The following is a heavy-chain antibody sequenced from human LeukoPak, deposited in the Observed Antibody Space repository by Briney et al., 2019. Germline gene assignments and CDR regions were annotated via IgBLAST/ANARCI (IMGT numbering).Heavy chain of an antibody. D-gene: IGHD6-6*01. CDR2: ISSNEYST. CDR3: AREYISSSCFDS. V-gene: IGHV3-64*01. Sequence: GGSLRLSCAASGFPFSSYAMHWVRQAPGKGLEYVSAISSNEYSTYYANSVKGRFTISRDNSNNTLYLQMDSLRAEDMAVYYCAREYISSSCFDSWGQGTLVTVSS. J-gene: IGHJ4*02. CDR1: GFPFSSYA.